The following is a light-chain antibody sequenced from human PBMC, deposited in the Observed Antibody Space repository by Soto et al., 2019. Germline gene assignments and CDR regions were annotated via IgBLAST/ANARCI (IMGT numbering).Light chain of an antibody. V-gene: IGKV3-15*01. CDR2: GAS. J-gene: IGKJ2*01. CDR3: QQYNNWPPT. CDR1: QSVSSN. Sequence: EIVMTQSPATLSVSPGERATLSCRASQSVSSNVAWYQQKPGQAPRLLIYGASTRATGIPVRFSGSGSGTEFTLTISSLQSEDFSVYYCQQYNNWPPTFGQGTKLEIK.